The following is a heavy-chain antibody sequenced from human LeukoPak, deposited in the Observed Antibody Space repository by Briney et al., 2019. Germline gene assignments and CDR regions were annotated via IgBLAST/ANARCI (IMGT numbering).Heavy chain of an antibody. V-gene: IGHV3-21*01. CDR3: ARDRSREQDRSLTISGVITPSWFDP. CDR2: ISSSSSYI. CDR1: GYTFSSYS. D-gene: IGHD3-3*01. J-gene: IGHJ5*02. Sequence: GGSLTLPCAASGYTFSSYSMNWVRQAPGKGLEWVSSISSSSSYIFYADSVKGRFTISRDNAENSLDLQTNSLKVEATAVYYCARDRSREQDRSLTISGVITPSWFDPSGQRTLVTVSS.